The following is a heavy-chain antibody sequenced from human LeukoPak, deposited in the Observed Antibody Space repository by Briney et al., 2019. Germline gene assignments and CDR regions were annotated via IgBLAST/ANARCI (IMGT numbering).Heavy chain of an antibody. D-gene: IGHD3-3*01. CDR1: GGSFSGYY. CDR3: ARRAPALFGAFDI. CDR2: INHSGST. Sequence: ETLSLTCAVYGGSFSGYYWSWIRQPPGKGLEWIGEINHSGSTNYNPSLKSRVTISVDTSKNQFSLKLSSVTAVDTAVYYCARRAPALFGAFDIWGQGTMVTVSS. J-gene: IGHJ3*02. V-gene: IGHV4-34*01.